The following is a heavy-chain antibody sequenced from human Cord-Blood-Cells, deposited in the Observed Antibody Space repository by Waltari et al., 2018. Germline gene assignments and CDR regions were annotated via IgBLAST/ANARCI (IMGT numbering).Heavy chain of an antibody. CDR1: GGSISSSSYY. D-gene: IGHD2-2*01. CDR3: ARLGTYCSSTSCYGIDY. Sequence: QLQLQESGPGLVKPSETLSLTCTVSGGSISSSSYYWGWIRQPPGKGLEWIGSIYYSGSTYYNPSLKSRVTISVDTSKNQFSLKLSSVTAADTAVYYCARLGTYCSSTSCYGIDYWGQGTLVTVSS. V-gene: IGHV4-39*01. J-gene: IGHJ4*02. CDR2: IYYSGST.